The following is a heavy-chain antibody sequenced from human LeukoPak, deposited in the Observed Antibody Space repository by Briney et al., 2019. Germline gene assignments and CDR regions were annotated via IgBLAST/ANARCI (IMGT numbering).Heavy chain of an antibody. CDR1: GYTFTSYY. V-gene: IGHV1-46*01. Sequence: ASVKVSCKASGYTFTSYYIHWVRQAPRQGGEWMGIINPSGDRTTYAQKFQGRVTMTRDTSTSTVYMELSSLRSEDTAVYYCARDLSPVGSGGSCPDYWGQGSLVTVSS. CDR2: INPSGDRT. D-gene: IGHD2-15*01. J-gene: IGHJ4*02. CDR3: ARDLSPVGSGGSCPDY.